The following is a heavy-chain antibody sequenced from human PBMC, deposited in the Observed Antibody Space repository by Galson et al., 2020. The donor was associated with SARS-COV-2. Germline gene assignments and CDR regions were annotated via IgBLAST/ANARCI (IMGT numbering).Heavy chain of an antibody. CDR2: ITGGDGIA. V-gene: IGHV3-23*01. J-gene: IGHJ4*02. CDR3: AKDQGNDFGDQLDY. D-gene: IGHD4-17*01. Sequence: GGSLRLSCAASGFTFNNCAMTWVRQAPGKGLEWVSAITGGDGIAYYADSVRGRFTISRDNSKNTLYLQMNSLRAEDTAVYYCAKDQGNDFGDQLDYWGQGTLLTVSS. CDR1: GFTFNNCA.